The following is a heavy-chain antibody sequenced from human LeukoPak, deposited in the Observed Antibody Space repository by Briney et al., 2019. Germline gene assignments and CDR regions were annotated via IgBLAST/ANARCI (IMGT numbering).Heavy chain of an antibody. D-gene: IGHD3-22*01. J-gene: IGHJ4*02. CDR2: IRYDGSNQ. Sequence: GGSLRLSCAASGFTFSSFAMSWVRQAPGKGLEWVAFIRYDGSNQYHADSVKGRFTISRDNSKNTLDLQMNSLRVEDTAVYYCTKVGYYYDSRGIFDYWGQGALVTVSS. CDR3: TKVGYYYDSRGIFDY. V-gene: IGHV3-30*02. CDR1: GFTFSSFA.